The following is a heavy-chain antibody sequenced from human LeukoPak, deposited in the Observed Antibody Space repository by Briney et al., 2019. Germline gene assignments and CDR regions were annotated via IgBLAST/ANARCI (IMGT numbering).Heavy chain of an antibody. Sequence: GASVKVSCKASGYTFTSYGISWVRQATGQGLEWMGWISAYNGNTNYAQKLQGRVTMTTDTSTSTAYMELRSLRSDDTAVYYCAREIRYCSSTSCYTQRYYYYGMDVWGQGTTVTVSS. CDR1: GYTFTSYG. CDR3: AREIRYCSSTSCYTQRYYYYGMDV. V-gene: IGHV1-18*01. J-gene: IGHJ6*02. CDR2: ISAYNGNT. D-gene: IGHD2-2*02.